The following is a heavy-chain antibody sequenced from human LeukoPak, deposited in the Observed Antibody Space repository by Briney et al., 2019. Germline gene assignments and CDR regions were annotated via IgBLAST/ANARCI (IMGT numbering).Heavy chain of an antibody. J-gene: IGHJ4*02. Sequence: PSQTLSLTCTVSGGSISSGSYYWSWIRQPAGKGLEWIGRIYTSGSTTYNSSLRSRVTISLDTSKNHFSLRLSSVTAADTAVYYCARDREVGATGYYFDYWGQGTLVTVSS. CDR3: ARDREVGATGYYFDY. CDR1: GGSISSGSYY. D-gene: IGHD1-26*01. V-gene: IGHV4-61*02. CDR2: IYTSGST.